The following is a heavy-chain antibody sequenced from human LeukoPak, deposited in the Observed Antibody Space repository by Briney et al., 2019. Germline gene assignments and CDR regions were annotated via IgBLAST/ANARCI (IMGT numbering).Heavy chain of an antibody. CDR1: GFTFSSYG. J-gene: IGHJ4*02. CDR3: AKDFAHYDILTGYEAGDY. Sequence: PGRSLRLSCAASGFTFSSYGMHWVRQAPGKGLEWVAVISYDGSNKYYADSVKGRFTISRDNSKNTLYLQMNSLRAEDTAVYYCAKDFAHYDILTGYEAGDYWGQGTLVTVSS. V-gene: IGHV3-30*18. CDR2: ISYDGSNK. D-gene: IGHD3-9*01.